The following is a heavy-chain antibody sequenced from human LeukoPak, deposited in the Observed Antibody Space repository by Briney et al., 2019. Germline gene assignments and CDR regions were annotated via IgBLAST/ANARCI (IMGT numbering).Heavy chain of an antibody. J-gene: IGHJ5*02. CDR1: GFTFRNYN. D-gene: IGHD2-8*01. Sequence: GGSLRLSCAASGFTFRNYNMNWVRQAPGKGLEWVSSISESSSFIQYADSLKGRFAISRDNAKNSLYLQMYSLRAEDTAVYYCARQRGYCSSGVCRGWFDPWGQGTLVTVSS. CDR3: ARQRGYCSSGVCRGWFDP. V-gene: IGHV3-21*01. CDR2: ISESSSFI.